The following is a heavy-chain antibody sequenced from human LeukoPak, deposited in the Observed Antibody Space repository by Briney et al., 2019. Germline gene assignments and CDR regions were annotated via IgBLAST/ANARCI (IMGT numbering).Heavy chain of an antibody. V-gene: IGHV3-48*01. J-gene: IGHJ4*02. D-gene: IGHD3-22*01. CDR3: ARTRSSGYLTFDY. CDR1: EFTFSSYS. CDR2: ITNSGNXX. Sequence: GGSLRLSCAASEFTFSSYSMNWVRQAPGKGLXXXSYITNSGNXXXXXXXXXXXFTIXRDNTKNSLYLQMNGLRAEDTAVYYCARTRSSGYLTFDYWGQGILVTVSS.